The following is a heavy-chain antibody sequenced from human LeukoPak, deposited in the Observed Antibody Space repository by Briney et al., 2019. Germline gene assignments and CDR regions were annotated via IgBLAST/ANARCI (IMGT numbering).Heavy chain of an antibody. CDR1: GGSISSYY. Sequence: PSETLSLTCTVSGGSISSYYWTWIRQPPGKGLEWIGSIYYSGSTYYNPSLKSRVTISVDTSKNQFSLKLSSVTAADTAVYFCAREDYYNSGGYYLDYWGQGTLVTVSS. V-gene: IGHV4-39*07. J-gene: IGHJ4*02. CDR3: AREDYYNSGGYYLDY. D-gene: IGHD3-22*01. CDR2: IYYSGST.